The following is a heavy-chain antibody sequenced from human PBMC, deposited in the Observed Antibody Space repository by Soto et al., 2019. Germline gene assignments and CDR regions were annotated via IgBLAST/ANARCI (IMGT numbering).Heavy chain of an antibody. CDR1: GGSIGSYH. D-gene: IGHD3-3*01. CDR2: IYYSGST. CDR3: ARDGLEGYYYYYGMDV. V-gene: IGHV4-59*01. Sequence: PSETLSLTCTVSGGSIGSYHWSWIRQSPGKGLEWIGYIYYSGSTNYNPSLKSRVTISVDTSKNQFSLKLSSVTAADTAVYYCARDGLEGYYYYYGMDVWGQGTTVTVSS. J-gene: IGHJ6*02.